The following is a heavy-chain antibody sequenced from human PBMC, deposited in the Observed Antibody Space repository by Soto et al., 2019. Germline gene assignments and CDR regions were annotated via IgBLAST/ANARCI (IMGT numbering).Heavy chain of an antibody. CDR3: ARGKSGYSYGYGLFDY. CDR2: IYYSGST. CDR1: GGSISSYY. D-gene: IGHD5-18*01. J-gene: IGHJ4*02. V-gene: IGHV4-59*01. Sequence: SETLSLTCTVSGGSISSYYWSWIRQPPGKGLEWIGYIYYSGSTNYNPSLKSRVTISVDTSKNQFSLKLSSVTAADTAVYYCARGKSGYSYGYGLFDYWGQGTLVTVSS.